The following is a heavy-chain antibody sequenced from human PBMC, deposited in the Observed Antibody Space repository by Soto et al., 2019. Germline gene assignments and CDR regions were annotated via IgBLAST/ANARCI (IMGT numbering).Heavy chain of an antibody. V-gene: IGHV3-23*01. Sequence: GESLKISCAASGFTFSSYAMSWVRQAPGKGLEWVSAISGSGGSTYYADSVKGRFTISRDNSKNTLYLQMNSLRAEDTAVYYCAKEVAARFYYGMDVWGQGTTVTVSS. CDR2: ISGSGGST. J-gene: IGHJ6*02. CDR1: GFTFSSYA. D-gene: IGHD6-6*01. CDR3: AKEVAARFYYGMDV.